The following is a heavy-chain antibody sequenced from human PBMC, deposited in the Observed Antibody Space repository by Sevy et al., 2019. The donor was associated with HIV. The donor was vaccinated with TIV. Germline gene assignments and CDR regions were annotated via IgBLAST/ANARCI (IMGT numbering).Heavy chain of an antibody. Sequence: GESLKISCAASGFTFSTSPMHWVRQAPGKGPEWMAVVSPDGMGKTYADSVEGRFTISRDNAEGRLYLQMNSLRVEDTAVYYCAKGRGSSGRAGCLDPWGQGTLVTVSS. CDR2: VSPDGMGK. J-gene: IGHJ5*02. D-gene: IGHD3-22*01. CDR3: AKGRGSSGRAGCLDP. V-gene: IGHV3-30*04. CDR1: GFTFSTSP.